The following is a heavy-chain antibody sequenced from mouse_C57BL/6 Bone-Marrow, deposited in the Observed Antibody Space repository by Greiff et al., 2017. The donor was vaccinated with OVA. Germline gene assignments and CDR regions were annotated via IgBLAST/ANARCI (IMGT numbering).Heavy chain of an antibody. Sequence: QVQLQQPGAELVRPGTSVKLSCKASGYTFTSYWMHWVKQRPGQGLEWIGAIDPSDSYTNYNQKFKGKATLTVDTSSSTAYMQLSSLTSEDSAVYYCARRDGYYLFDYWGQGTTLTVSS. V-gene: IGHV1-59*01. CDR1: GYTFTSYW. J-gene: IGHJ2*01. CDR3: ARRDGYYLFDY. CDR2: IDPSDSYT. D-gene: IGHD2-3*01.